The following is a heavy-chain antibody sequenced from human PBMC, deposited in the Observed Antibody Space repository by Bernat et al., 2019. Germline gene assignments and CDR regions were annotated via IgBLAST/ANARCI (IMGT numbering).Heavy chain of an antibody. CDR3: ARDLNSSGWYYDYGMDV. J-gene: IGHJ6*02. D-gene: IGHD6-19*01. Sequence: QVQLVESGGGVVQPGRSLRLSCAASGFTFSSYAMHWVRQAPGKGLEWVAVISYDGSNKYYADSVKGRFTISRDNSKNTLYLQMNSLRAEDTAVYYGARDLNSSGWYYDYGMDVWGQGTTVTVSS. V-gene: IGHV3-30-3*01. CDR2: ISYDGSNK. CDR1: GFTFSSYA.